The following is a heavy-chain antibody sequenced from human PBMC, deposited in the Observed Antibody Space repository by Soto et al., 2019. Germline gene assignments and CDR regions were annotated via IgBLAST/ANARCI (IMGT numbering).Heavy chain of an antibody. Sequence: EVQLVESGGGLVQPGGSLRLSCAASGFTFSSYWMSWVRQAPGKGLEWVANIKQDGREKYYVDSVKGRFTISRDNAKNSLYLQMNSLRAEDTAVYYCARVIVVVVAATGPFDYWGQGTLVTVSS. V-gene: IGHV3-7*01. CDR1: GFTFSSYW. J-gene: IGHJ4*02. D-gene: IGHD2-15*01. CDR3: ARVIVVVVAATGPFDY. CDR2: IKQDGREK.